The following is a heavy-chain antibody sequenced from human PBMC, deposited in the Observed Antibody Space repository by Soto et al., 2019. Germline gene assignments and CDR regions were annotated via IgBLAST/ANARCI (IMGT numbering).Heavy chain of an antibody. V-gene: IGHV1-46*01. Sequence: QVQLVQSGAEVKKPGASVKVSCKSSGYTFTSYYMHWVRQAPGQGLEWMGIINPSGGSTSYAQKFQGRVTMTRDTCTSTVYMELSRLRSEDTAVYYCASEIPRTGDNDYWGQGTLVTVSS. J-gene: IGHJ4*02. D-gene: IGHD7-27*01. CDR3: ASEIPRTGDNDY. CDR1: GYTFTSYY. CDR2: INPSGGST.